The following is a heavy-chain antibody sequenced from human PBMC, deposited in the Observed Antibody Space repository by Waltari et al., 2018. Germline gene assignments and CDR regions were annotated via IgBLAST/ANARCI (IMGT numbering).Heavy chain of an antibody. CDR3: GKELLTWYADY. J-gene: IGHJ4*02. V-gene: IGHV3-23*01. D-gene: IGHD6-13*01. CDR2: ISGSGHTT. CDR1: GFTFDTSA. Sequence: GFTFDTSAMTWVRQAPGKGLQWVSTISGSGHTTYYADSVRGRFTISRDNSKNTVFLRMNSLRADDTAVYYCGKELLTWYADYWGQGTLVTVSS.